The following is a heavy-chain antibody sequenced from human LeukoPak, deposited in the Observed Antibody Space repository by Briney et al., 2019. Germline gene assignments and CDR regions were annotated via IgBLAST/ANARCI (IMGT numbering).Heavy chain of an antibody. J-gene: IGHJ1*01. CDR2: ISAYNGNT. CDR1: GYTFTSYG. D-gene: IGHD3-10*01. CDR3: ARGGDITMVRGYKD. Sequence: GASVKVSCKASGYTFTSYGISWVRQAPGQGLEWMGWISAYNGNTNYAQKLQGRVTMTRDTSTSTVYMELSSLRSEDTAVYYCARGGDITMVRGYKDWGQGTLVTVSS. V-gene: IGHV1-18*01.